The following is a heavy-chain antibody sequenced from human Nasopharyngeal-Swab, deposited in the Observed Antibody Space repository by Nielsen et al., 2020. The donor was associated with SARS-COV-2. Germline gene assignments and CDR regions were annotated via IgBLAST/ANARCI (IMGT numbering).Heavy chain of an antibody. CDR1: GFTFSDYY. Sequence: GGSLRLSCAASGFTFSDYYMSWIRQAPGKGLEWVSYISSSGSTIYYADSVKGRFTISRDNAKNSLYLQMNSLRSEDTAVYYCARDLWRRAARDYYYYGMDVWGQGTTVTVSS. D-gene: IGHD3-3*01. V-gene: IGHV3-11*01. J-gene: IGHJ6*02. CDR3: ARDLWRRAARDYYYYGMDV. CDR2: ISSSGSTI.